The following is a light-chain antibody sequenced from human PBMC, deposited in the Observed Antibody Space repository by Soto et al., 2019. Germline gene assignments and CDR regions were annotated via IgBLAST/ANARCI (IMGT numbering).Light chain of an antibody. CDR3: SSYTSSRTYVV. CDR2: DVS. Sequence: QSALTQPASVSGSPGQSITISCTGTSSDVGGYNYVSWYQQHPGKAPKLMIYDVSNRPSGVFNRFSGSKSGNTASLTNSGLQAEDEADYYCSSYTSSRTYVVFGGGTKVTVL. J-gene: IGLJ2*01. CDR1: SSDVGGYNY. V-gene: IGLV2-14*01.